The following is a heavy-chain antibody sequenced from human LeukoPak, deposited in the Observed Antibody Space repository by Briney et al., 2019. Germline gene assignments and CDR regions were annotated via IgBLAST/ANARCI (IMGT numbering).Heavy chain of an antibody. V-gene: IGHV4-59*11. D-gene: IGHD4-17*01. Sequence: PSETLSLTCAVSTDSFSSHYWTWIRQPPGKGLEWIGYISYIGGTNYNPSLKSRVTISIATSKNQFSLKLSSVTAADTAVYYCARDVVTVTKGFDIWGQGTMVSVSS. CDR1: TDSFSSHY. CDR2: ISYIGGT. CDR3: ARDVVTVTKGFDI. J-gene: IGHJ3*02.